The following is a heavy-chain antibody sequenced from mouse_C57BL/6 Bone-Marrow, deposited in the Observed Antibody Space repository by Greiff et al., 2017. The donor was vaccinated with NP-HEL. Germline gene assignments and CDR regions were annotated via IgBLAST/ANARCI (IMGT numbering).Heavy chain of an antibody. D-gene: IGHD1-1*01. Sequence: VKLMESGPGLVAPSQSLSITCTVSGFSLTSYAISWVRQPPGKGLEWLGVIWTGGGTNYNSALKSRLSISKDNSKSQVFLKMNSLQTDDTARYYCAVDYGSSYWFAYWGQGTLVTVSA. J-gene: IGHJ3*01. CDR3: AVDYGSSYWFAY. CDR1: GFSLTSYA. V-gene: IGHV2-9-1*01. CDR2: IWTGGGT.